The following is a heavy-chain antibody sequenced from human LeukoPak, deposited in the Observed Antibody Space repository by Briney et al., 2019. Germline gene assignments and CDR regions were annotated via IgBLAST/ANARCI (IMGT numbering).Heavy chain of an antibody. J-gene: IGHJ4*02. Sequence: SVKVSCKASGGTFSSYAISWVRQAPGQGLEWMGGIIPIFGTANYAQKFQGRVTITADESTSTAYMGLSSLRSEDTAVYYCARVSCSSTSCYSAWGYFDYWGQGTLVTVSS. V-gene: IGHV1-69*01. CDR2: IIPIFGTA. D-gene: IGHD2-2*01. CDR1: GGTFSSYA. CDR3: ARVSCSSTSCYSAWGYFDY.